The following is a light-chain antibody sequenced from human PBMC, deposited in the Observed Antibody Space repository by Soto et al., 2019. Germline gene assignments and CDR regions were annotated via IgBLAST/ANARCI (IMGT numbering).Light chain of an antibody. CDR2: DVT. Sequence: QSALAQPASVSGSPGQSITISCTGTSSDVGAYNYVSWYHQHHPGKAPELIIYDVTDRPSGVSTRFSGSRPGNTASLTISGLQAEDEGEYYCSSYTTIKPVIFGGGTKVTVL. CDR1: SSDVGAYNY. V-gene: IGLV2-14*01. CDR3: SSYTTIKPVI. J-gene: IGLJ2*01.